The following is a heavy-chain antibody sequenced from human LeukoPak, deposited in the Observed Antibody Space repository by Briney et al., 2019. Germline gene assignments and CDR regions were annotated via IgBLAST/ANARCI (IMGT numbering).Heavy chain of an antibody. Sequence: GGSLRLSCAASGFTFGSYVMSWVRQAPGKGPEWVSAISGDGGTYYADSVKGRFTISRDNSKNTLYLQMNSLRAEDTAVYYCAKGCGGDCYDAFDIWGQGTMVTVSS. CDR3: AKGCGGDCYDAFDI. CDR2: ISGDGGT. CDR1: GFTFGSYV. V-gene: IGHV3-23*01. J-gene: IGHJ3*02. D-gene: IGHD2-21*01.